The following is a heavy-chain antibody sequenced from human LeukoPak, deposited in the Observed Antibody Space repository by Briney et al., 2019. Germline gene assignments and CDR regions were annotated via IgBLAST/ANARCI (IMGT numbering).Heavy chain of an antibody. D-gene: IGHD6-19*01. J-gene: IGHJ6*02. CDR1: GCSITSYY. V-gene: IGHV4-59*01. CDR3: ARDKLAVAGNYYYYGMDV. Sequence: SETLSLTCTVSGCSITSYYWSWTRQPPGKGLEWIGYIYYSGNTNCNPSLKSRVTISIDTSKNQFSLKLSSVTAADTAVYYCARDKLAVAGNYYYYGMDVWGQGTTVTVSS. CDR2: IYYSGNT.